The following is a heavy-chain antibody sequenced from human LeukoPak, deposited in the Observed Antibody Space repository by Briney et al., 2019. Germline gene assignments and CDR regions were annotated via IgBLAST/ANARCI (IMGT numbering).Heavy chain of an antibody. CDR2: IWHDGSNK. V-gene: IGHV3-33*06. CDR1: GFIFSNYG. Sequence: GGSLRLSCVSSGFIFSNYGMHWVRQAPGKGLEWVALIWHDGSNKYYADSVRGRVTISRDNSKNTVYLQMNSLTAEDTGVYYCAKDGDAYIEYYYYYMDVWGKGTTVTVSS. CDR3: AKDGDAYIEYYYYYMDV. J-gene: IGHJ6*03. D-gene: IGHD5-24*01.